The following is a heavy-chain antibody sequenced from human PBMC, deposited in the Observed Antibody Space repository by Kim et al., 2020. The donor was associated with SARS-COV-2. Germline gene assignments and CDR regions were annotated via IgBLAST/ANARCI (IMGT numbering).Heavy chain of an antibody. CDR2: INHSGST. J-gene: IGHJ4*02. V-gene: IGHV4-34*01. CDR3: ARQAGRYCSGGSCYPLDY. Sequence: SETLSLTCAVYGGSFSGYYWSWIRQPPGKGLEWIGEINHSGSTNYNPSLKSRVTISVDTSKNQFSLKLSSVTAADTAVYYCARQAGRYCSGGSCYPLDYWGQGTLVTVSS. CDR1: GGSFSGYY. D-gene: IGHD2-15*01.